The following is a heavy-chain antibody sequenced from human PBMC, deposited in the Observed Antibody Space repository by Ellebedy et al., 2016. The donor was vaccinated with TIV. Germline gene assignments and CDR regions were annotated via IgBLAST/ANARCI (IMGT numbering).Heavy chain of an antibody. D-gene: IGHD5-18*01. CDR3: AKGREYTQGPGPYYCDY. J-gene: IGHJ4*02. CDR2: ILYDGRKK. Sequence: GESLKISCAASGFTFSNSGMHWVRQAPGKGLEWVAFILYDGRKKYYADSVKGRFTISRDNSKDTLYLQMNSLRAEDTAVYFCAKGREYTQGPGPYYCDYWGQGTLVTVSS. V-gene: IGHV3-30*02. CDR1: GFTFSNSG.